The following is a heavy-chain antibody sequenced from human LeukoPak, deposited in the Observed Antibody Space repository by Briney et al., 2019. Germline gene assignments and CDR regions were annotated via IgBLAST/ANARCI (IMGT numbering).Heavy chain of an antibody. J-gene: IGHJ6*02. CDR2: IYDSGST. CDR1: GGSIRSSYYY. D-gene: IGHD6-13*01. V-gene: IGHV4-39*01. Sequence: SETLSLTCTVSGGSIRSSYYYWGWIRQPPGKGLEWIGSIYDSGSTYYNPSLKSRVTISVDTSKNQFSLKLSSVTAADTAVYYCARKGGSSSWYYYYYGMDVWGQGTTVTVSS. CDR3: ARKGGSSSWYYYYYGMDV.